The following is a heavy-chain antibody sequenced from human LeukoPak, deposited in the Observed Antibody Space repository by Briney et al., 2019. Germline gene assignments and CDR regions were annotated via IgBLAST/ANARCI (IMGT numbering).Heavy chain of an antibody. Sequence: GGSLRLSCAASGFTFSSYAMGWVRQAPGKGLAWFSTISGGSGSTYCADSVKGRFTISRDNSKNTLYLQMNSLRDEDTAVYYCAKHRFESGGYHSTDWGQGTLVTVSS. J-gene: IGHJ4*02. V-gene: IGHV3-23*01. D-gene: IGHD3-22*01. CDR3: AKHRFESGGYHSTD. CDR1: GFTFSSYA. CDR2: ISGGSGST.